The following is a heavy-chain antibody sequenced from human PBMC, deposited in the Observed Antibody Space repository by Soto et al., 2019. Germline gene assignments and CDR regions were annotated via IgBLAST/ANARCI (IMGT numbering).Heavy chain of an antibody. CDR3: ARRLSVTGTLEYYFDY. CDR2: VYYSGST. V-gene: IGHV4-39*01. J-gene: IGHJ4*02. D-gene: IGHD6-19*01. CDR1: GGSISSSIYY. Sequence: SETLSLTCTVSGGSISSSIYYWGWIRQPPGKGLEWIGNVYYSGSTYYNPSLQSRVTISVDTSKNQFSLRLNSVTASDTAVYYCARRLSVTGTLEYYFDYWGQGSLVTVSS.